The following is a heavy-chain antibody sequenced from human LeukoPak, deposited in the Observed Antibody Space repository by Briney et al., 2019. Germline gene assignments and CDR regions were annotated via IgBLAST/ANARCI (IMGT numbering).Heavy chain of an antibody. D-gene: IGHD2-2*01. J-gene: IGHJ4*02. Sequence: ASVKVSCKASGYTFTSYNINWVRQATGQGLEWVEWMNSNSANTGDAQKFQGRVAITRNTSTSTAYMELSSLRSEGTAVYYCAMRDPLYCSSTSCFGYWGQGTLVTVSS. CDR2: MNSNSANT. CDR1: GYTFTSYN. V-gene: IGHV1-8*03. CDR3: AMRDPLYCSSTSCFGY.